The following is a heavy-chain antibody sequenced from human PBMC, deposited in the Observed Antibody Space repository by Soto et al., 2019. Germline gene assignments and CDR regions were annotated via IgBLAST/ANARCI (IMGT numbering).Heavy chain of an antibody. J-gene: IGHJ6*01. D-gene: IGHD2-2*02. CDR1: GYTFTSYG. Sequence: QVQLVQSGAEVKKPGASVKVSCTASGYTFTSYGISWVLQAPGQGLEWMGWISAYNGNTNYAQKLQGRVTMTTDTSTSEAYVERRSQKSDDTAVYYCARDPVVCSSTSCYIGNDYYYYGMDVWGQGTTGTGSS. CDR3: ARDPVVCSSTSCYIGNDYYYYGMDV. V-gene: IGHV1-18*04. CDR2: ISAYNGNT.